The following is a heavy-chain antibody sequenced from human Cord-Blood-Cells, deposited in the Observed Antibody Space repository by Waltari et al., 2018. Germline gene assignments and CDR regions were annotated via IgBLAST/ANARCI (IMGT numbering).Heavy chain of an antibody. D-gene: IGHD7-27*01. CDR1: GYSFSSNRPA. CDR3: ARELGIWYFDL. Sequence: QVQLQQSGPGLVKPSQTLPLTCAISGYSFSSNRPAWTWIRQSPSRGLEWLGRTYYRSKWYNDYAVSVKSRITINPDTSKNQFSLQLNSVTPEDTAVYYCARELGIWYFDLWGRGTLVTVSS. CDR2: TYYRSKWYN. V-gene: IGHV6-1*01. J-gene: IGHJ2*01.